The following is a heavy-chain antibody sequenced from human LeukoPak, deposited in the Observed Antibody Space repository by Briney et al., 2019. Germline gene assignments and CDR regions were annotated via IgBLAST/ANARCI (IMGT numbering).Heavy chain of an antibody. V-gene: IGHV4-34*01. D-gene: IGHD3-3*01. J-gene: IGHJ4*02. Sequence: SETLSLTCAVYGGSFSGYYWSWIRQPPGKGLEWIGEINHSGSTNYNPSLKSRVTISVDTSKNQFSLKLSSVTAADTAVYYCANDARLWSGYYTRFDYWGQGTLVTVSS. CDR1: GGSFSGYY. CDR2: INHSGST. CDR3: ANDARLWSGYYTRFDY.